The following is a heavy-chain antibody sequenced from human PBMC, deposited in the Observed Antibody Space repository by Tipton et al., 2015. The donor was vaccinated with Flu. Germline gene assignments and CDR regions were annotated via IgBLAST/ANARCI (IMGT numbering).Heavy chain of an antibody. J-gene: IGHJ1*01. CDR2: IYTTGST. D-gene: IGHD6-19*01. CDR3: AREKDSRGSEYFQH. Sequence: TLSLTCTVSGDSITYYYWTWIRQPAGKGLEWIGRIYTTGSTNYNPSLQSRVTMSLDTSKNQFSLKLSSVTAADTAVYYCAREKDSRGSEYFQHWGQGTLVTVSS. CDR1: GDSITYYY. V-gene: IGHV4-4*07.